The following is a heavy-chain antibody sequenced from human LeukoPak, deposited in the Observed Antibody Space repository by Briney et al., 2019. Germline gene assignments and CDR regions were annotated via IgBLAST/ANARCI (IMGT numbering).Heavy chain of an antibody. Sequence: GGSLRLSCAASGFTFSKYVMSWVRQAPGKGLEWVSLISTGGGSTYYAASVKGRFTISRDNSKNTLYLQMNSLRAADTAVYYCPKDARAYGSGPLDYWGQGTLVTVSS. CDR2: ISTGGGST. V-gene: IGHV3-23*01. J-gene: IGHJ4*02. D-gene: IGHD3-10*01. CDR1: GFTFSKYV. CDR3: PKDARAYGSGPLDY.